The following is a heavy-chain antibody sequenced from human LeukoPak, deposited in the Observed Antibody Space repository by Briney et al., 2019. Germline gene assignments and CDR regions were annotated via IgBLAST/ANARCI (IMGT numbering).Heavy chain of an antibody. CDR1: GGSFSGYY. V-gene: IGHV4-34*01. Sequence: SETLSLTCAVYGGSFSGYYWSWIRQPPGKGLEWIGEINHSGSTNYNPSLKRRVTISVDTSKNQFSLKLSSVTAADTAVYYCATEPGYCTGGRCYGGWFDPWGQGTLVTVSS. J-gene: IGHJ5*02. D-gene: IGHD2-15*01. CDR2: INHSGST. CDR3: ATEPGYCTGGRCYGGWFDP.